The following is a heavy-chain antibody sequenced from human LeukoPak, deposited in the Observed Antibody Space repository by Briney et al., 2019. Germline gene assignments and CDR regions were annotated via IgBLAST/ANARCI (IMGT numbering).Heavy chain of an antibody. D-gene: IGHD2-2*01. J-gene: IGHJ3*02. CDR1: GVTFSNYS. CDR2: ISGSGGST. V-gene: IGHV3-23*01. Sequence: GGSLRLSYAASGVTFSNYSMNWVRQAPGKGLEWVSAISGSGGSTYYADSVKGRFTISRDNSKNTLYLQMNSLRAEDTAVYYCATVEQYQLLGAFDIWGQGTMVTVSS. CDR3: ATVEQYQLLGAFDI.